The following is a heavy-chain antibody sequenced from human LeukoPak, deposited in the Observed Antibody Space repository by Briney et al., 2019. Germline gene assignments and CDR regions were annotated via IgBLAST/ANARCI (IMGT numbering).Heavy chain of an antibody. V-gene: IGHV4-34*01. CDR3: ARGGYGLNP. CDR2: INHSGST. D-gene: IGHD5-18*01. J-gene: IGHJ5*02. CDR1: GWSFSGYY. Sequence: SETLSLTCAVYGWSFSGYYWSWIRQPPGKGLEWIGEINHSGSTNYNPSLKSRVTISVDTSKNQFALKLSSVTGAVTAVYSRARGGYGLNPWGQGTLVTVSS.